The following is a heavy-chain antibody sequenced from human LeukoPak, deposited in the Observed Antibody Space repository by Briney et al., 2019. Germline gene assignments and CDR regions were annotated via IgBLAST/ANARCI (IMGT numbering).Heavy chain of an antibody. CDR2: INHSGST. J-gene: IGHJ4*02. Sequence: SETLSLTCAVYGGSLSGYYWSWIRQPPGKGLERIGEINHSGSTDYNPSLKSRVTISVDTSKNQFSLKLSSVTAADTAVYYCARGTGGYQLLLYYWGQGTLVTVSS. V-gene: IGHV4-34*01. D-gene: IGHD2-2*01. CDR1: GGSLSGYY. CDR3: ARGTGGYQLLLYY.